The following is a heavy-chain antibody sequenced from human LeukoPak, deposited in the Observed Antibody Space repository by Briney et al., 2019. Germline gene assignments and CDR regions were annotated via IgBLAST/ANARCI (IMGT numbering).Heavy chain of an antibody. D-gene: IGHD3-10*01. V-gene: IGHV4-61*05. J-gene: IGHJ4*02. CDR3: ARSGGGTRKSLLLWFGELLFFDY. CDR2: IYYSGST. Sequence: SETLSLTCTVSGGSISSSSYYWSWIRQPPGKGLEWIGYIYYSGSTNYNPSLKSRVTISVDTSKNQFSLKLSSVTAADTAVYYCARSGGGTRKSLLLWFGELLFFDYWGQGTLVTVSS. CDR1: GGSISSSSYY.